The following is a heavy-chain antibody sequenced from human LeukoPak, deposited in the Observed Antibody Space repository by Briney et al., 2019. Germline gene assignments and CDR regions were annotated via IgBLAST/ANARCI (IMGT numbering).Heavy chain of an antibody. Sequence: GGSLILSCAASGFTFSSYWMSWVRQAPGKGLEWVANIKQDGSEKYYVDSVKGRFTISRDNAKNSLYLQMNSLRAEDTAVYYCARGPYTSGVYRLDYWGQGTLVTVSS. CDR3: ARGPYTSGVYRLDY. CDR1: GFTFSSYW. D-gene: IGHD6-19*01. J-gene: IGHJ4*02. V-gene: IGHV3-7*01. CDR2: IKQDGSEK.